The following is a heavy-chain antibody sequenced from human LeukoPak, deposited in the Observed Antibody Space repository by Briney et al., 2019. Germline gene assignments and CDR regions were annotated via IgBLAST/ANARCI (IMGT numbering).Heavy chain of an antibody. J-gene: IGHJ4*02. CDR1: GFTFDDYA. D-gene: IGHD3-10*01. CDR2: ISWNSGSI. Sequence: GGSLRLSCAASGFTFDDYAMHWVRQAPGKGLEWVSGISWNSGSIGYADSVKGRFTISRDNAKNSLYLQMNSLRAEDTAVYYCARDAPYYYGSGSYPFDYWGQGTLVTVSS. V-gene: IGHV3-9*01. CDR3: ARDAPYYYGSGSYPFDY.